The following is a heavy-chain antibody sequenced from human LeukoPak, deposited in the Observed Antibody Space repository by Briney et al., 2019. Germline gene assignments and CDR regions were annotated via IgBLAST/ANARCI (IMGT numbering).Heavy chain of an antibody. CDR1: GYSFTSYW. V-gene: IGHV5-10-1*01. CDR3: AIRLPRDGYNPP. CDR2: IDPSDSYT. Sequence: PGESLKISCKGSGYSFTSYWISWVRQMPGKGLEWMGRIDPSDSYTNYSPSFQGHVTISADKSISTACLQWSSLKASDTAMYYCAIRLPRDGYNPPWGQGTLVTVSS. D-gene: IGHD5-24*01. J-gene: IGHJ5*02.